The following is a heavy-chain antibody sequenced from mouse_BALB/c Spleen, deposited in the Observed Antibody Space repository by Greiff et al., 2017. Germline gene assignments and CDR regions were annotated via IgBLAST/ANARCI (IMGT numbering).Heavy chain of an antibody. CDR3: ARNWERDYYAMDY. CDR2: ILPGSGST. V-gene: IGHV1-9*01. D-gene: IGHD4-1*01. CDR1: GYTFSSYW. J-gene: IGHJ4*01. Sequence: QVQLQQSGAELMKPGASVKISCKATGYTFSSYWIEWVKQRPGHGLEWIGEILPGSGSTNYNEKFKGKATFTADTSSNTAYMQLSSLTSEDSAVYYCARNWERDYYAMDYWGQGTSVTVSS.